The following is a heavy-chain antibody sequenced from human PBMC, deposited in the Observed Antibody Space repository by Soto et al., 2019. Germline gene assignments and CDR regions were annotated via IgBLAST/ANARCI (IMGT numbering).Heavy chain of an antibody. CDR2: LWYDGSSE. D-gene: IGHD1-26*01. CDR1: GFSFSFSG. J-gene: IGHJ3*02. CDR3: ARGLAKVAWGAFDI. V-gene: IGHV3-33*01. Sequence: QVHLVESGGGVVQPGRSLRLSCAASGFSFSFSGMHWVRQAPGKGLEWVAGLWYDGSSENYADSVKGRFTISRHNSKNTLHLQMDSLRVEDTAMYYCARGLAKVAWGAFDIWGQGTMVIVSS.